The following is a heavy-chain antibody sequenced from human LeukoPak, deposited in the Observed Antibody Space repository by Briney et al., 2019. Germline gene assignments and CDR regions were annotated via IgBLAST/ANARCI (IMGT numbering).Heavy chain of an antibody. V-gene: IGHV3-30-3*01. CDR1: GFTFSSYA. J-gene: IGHJ5*02. D-gene: IGHD2-15*01. CDR3: ARALYGCSGGSCYYNWFDP. Sequence: PGGSLRLSCAASGFTFSSYAIHWVRQAPGKGLEWVAVISYDGSNKYYVDSVKGRFTISRDNSKNTLYLQMNSLRAEDTAVYYCARALYGCSGGSCYYNWFDPWGQGTLVTVSS. CDR2: ISYDGSNK.